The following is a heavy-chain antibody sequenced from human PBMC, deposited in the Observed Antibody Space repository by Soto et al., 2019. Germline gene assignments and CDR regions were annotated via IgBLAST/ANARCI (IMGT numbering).Heavy chain of an antibody. V-gene: IGHV3-30*18. D-gene: IGHD2-15*01. Sequence: GGSLRLSCAASGVTFSSNGMHWVLQAPGKGLEWVAVISYDGSNKYYADSVKGRFTISRDNSKNTLYLQMNSLRAEDTAVYYCAKMLGDIVVVVAATEDYYYGMDVWGQGTTVTVSS. CDR3: AKMLGDIVVVVAATEDYYYGMDV. CDR2: ISYDGSNK. CDR1: GVTFSSNG. J-gene: IGHJ6*01.